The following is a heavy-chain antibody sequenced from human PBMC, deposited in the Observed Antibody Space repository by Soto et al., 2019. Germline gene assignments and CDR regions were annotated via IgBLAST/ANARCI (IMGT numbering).Heavy chain of an antibody. D-gene: IGHD3-16*02. CDR2: IKQDGSEK. J-gene: IGHJ3*02. V-gene: IGHV3-7*01. Sequence: EVQLVESGGGLVQPGGSLRLSCAASGFTFSSYWMSWVRQAPGKGLEWVANIKQDGSEKYYVDSVKGRFTISRDNANNSLTLKMNSLGAEDTAVYYCAGGDYIWGSYRSNAFDIWGQGKMVTVT. CDR3: AGGDYIWGSYRSNAFDI. CDR1: GFTFSSYW.